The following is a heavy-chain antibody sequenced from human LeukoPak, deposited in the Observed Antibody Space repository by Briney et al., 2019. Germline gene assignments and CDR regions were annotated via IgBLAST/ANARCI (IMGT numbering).Heavy chain of an antibody. CDR3: TRDRVVSGRFGEVAS. CDR1: GFRVSDYY. D-gene: IGHD3-10*01. CDR2: ISSSSTYI. Sequence: PGGSLELSCAVSGFRVSDYYMSWVRPAPGKGLEGVSFISSSSTYIYYAGSVKGRFTISRYDAKNSLYLQMSSLRADDTAVYYCTRDRVVSGRFGEVASWGQGTLVTVSS. J-gene: IGHJ5*01. V-gene: IGHV3-11*06.